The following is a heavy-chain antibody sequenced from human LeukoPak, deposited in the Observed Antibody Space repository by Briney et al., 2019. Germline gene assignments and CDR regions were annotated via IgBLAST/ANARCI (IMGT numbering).Heavy chain of an antibody. CDR2: IYYSGST. J-gene: IGHJ5*02. Sequence: PSETLSLTCTVSGGSISSYYWSWIRQPPGKGLEWIGYIYYSGSTNYNPSLKSRVTISVDTSKNQFSLKLSSVTAAGTAVYYCARLVVAASYNWFDPWGQGTLITVSS. V-gene: IGHV4-59*08. CDR1: GGSISSYY. D-gene: IGHD2-15*01. CDR3: ARLVVAASYNWFDP.